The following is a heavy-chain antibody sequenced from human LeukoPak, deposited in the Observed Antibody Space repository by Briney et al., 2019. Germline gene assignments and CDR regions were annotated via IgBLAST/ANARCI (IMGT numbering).Heavy chain of an antibody. J-gene: IGHJ4*02. CDR2: IHYSGST. V-gene: IGHV4-59*01. D-gene: IGHD1-7*01. Sequence: SETLSLTCTVSGGSITNYYWTWIRQPPGKGLEWIGYIHYSGSTNYNPSLKSRVTISVDTSKNQFSLKLSSVTAADTAVYYCASFSFQELRDYWGQGTLVTVSS. CDR1: GGSITNYY. CDR3: ASFSFQELRDY.